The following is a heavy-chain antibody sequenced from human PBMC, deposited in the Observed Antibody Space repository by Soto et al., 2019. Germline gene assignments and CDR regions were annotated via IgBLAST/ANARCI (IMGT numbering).Heavy chain of an antibody. V-gene: IGHV4-34*01. D-gene: IGHD3-22*01. J-gene: IGHJ4*02. CDR3: ARGPGIVKY. CDR2: INHSGST. CDR1: GGSFSGYY. Sequence: LSLTCAVYGGSFSGYYWSWIRQPPGKGLEWIGEINHSGSTNYNPSLKSRVTISVDTSKNQFSLKLSSVTAADTAVYYCARGPGIVKYWGQGTLVTVSS.